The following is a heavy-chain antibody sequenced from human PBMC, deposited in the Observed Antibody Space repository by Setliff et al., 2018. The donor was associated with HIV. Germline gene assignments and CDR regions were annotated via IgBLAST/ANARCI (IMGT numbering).Heavy chain of an antibody. D-gene: IGHD3-3*01. V-gene: IGHV2-26*01. CDR3: ARGTFFGGVIGNYYMDV. CDR1: GFSLSNARMG. J-gene: IGHJ6*03. CDR2: IFSNDEK. Sequence: SGPTLVNPTETLTLTCTVSGFSLSNARMGVSWIRQPPGKALEWLAHIFSNDEKSYSTSLKSRLTIPKDTSKSQVVLTMTNMDPVDTATYYCARGTFFGGVIGNYYMDVWGKGTTVTVSS.